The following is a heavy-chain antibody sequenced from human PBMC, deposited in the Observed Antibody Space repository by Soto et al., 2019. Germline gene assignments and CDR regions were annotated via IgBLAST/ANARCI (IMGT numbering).Heavy chain of an antibody. D-gene: IGHD2-15*01. CDR1: GGTFSSYA. CDR2: IIPIFGTA. V-gene: IGHV1-69*13. Sequence: SVKVSCKASGGTFSSYAICWVRQASGQGLEWMGGIIPIFGTANYEQRFQGRVTITADESTSTAYMAVSSLRSEDTAVYSCAGGGELLLRYCYYGMDVWG. J-gene: IGHJ6*02. CDR3: AGGGELLLRYCYYGMDV.